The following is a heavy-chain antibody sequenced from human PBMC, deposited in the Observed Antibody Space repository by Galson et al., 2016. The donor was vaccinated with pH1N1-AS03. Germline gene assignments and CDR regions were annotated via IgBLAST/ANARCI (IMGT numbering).Heavy chain of an antibody. CDR2: INTDSGVT. J-gene: IGHJ6*02. D-gene: IGHD2-2*01. CDR3: ARDPRGPCTSATCPTTYFFGTDV. V-gene: IGHV1-2*04. CDR1: GYIFTGFY. Sequence: SVKVSCKASGYIFTGFYVHWVRQAPGQGLEWMGWINTDSGVTNYAQKFEAWVTMKRDTSVSTAYMELYGLKSDDKAVYYCARDPRGPCTSATCPTTYFFGTDVWGQGTTVIVSS.